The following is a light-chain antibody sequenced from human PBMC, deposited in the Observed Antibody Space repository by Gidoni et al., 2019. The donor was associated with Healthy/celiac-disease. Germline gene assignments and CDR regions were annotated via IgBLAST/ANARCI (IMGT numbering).Light chain of an antibody. CDR2: DAS. J-gene: IGKJ3*01. CDR3: QQRSNGFT. CDR1: QSVSSY. Sequence: EFELTQSPATLSLSPGERATLSCRASQSVSSYLAWYQQKPGQAPRLLIYDASNRATGIPARFSGSGSETDFTLTISSLETEEFAVYYCQQRSNGFTFGPGTKVDIK. V-gene: IGKV3-11*01.